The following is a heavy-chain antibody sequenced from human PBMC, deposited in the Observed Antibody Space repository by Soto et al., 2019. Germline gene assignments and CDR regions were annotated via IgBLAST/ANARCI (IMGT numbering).Heavy chain of an antibody. Sequence: QITLKESGPTLVKPTQTLTLTCTFSGFSLSASGVGVGWIRQPPGKALEWLALIYWDDDKRYSPSLKSRVTITKDTSKNQVVLTMTNMDPVDTATYYCVSRPVGVGIDHWGQGTLVTVSS. J-gene: IGHJ4*02. V-gene: IGHV2-5*02. D-gene: IGHD2-2*01. CDR2: IYWDDDK. CDR3: VSRPVGVGIDH. CDR1: GFSLSASGVG.